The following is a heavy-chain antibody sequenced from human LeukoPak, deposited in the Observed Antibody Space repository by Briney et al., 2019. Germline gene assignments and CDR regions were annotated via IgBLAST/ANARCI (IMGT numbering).Heavy chain of an antibody. CDR1: GGSISSYY. Sequence: SETLSLTCTVSGGSISSYYWSWIRQPAGKGLEWIGRIYTSGSTNYNPSLKSRVTMSVDTSKNQFSLKLSSVTAADTAVYYCASGPKPGRLVDYFDYWGQGTLVTVSS. V-gene: IGHV4-4*07. D-gene: IGHD1-14*01. CDR2: IYTSGST. CDR3: ASGPKPGRLVDYFDY. J-gene: IGHJ4*02.